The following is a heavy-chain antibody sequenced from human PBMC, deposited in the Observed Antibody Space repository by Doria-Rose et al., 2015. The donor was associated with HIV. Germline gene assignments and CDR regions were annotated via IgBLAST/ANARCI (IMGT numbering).Heavy chain of an antibody. D-gene: IGHD6-13*01. CDR3: ARIKSSRWYHKYYFDF. J-gene: IGHJ4*02. CDR1: GVSLSSPGMG. V-gene: IGHV2-26*01. Sequence: QVTLKESGPVLVKPTETLTLTCTVSGVSLSSPGMGVSWIRQPPGKALEWRANIFSDDERSYKTSLKSILTISRGTSRSQVVLTMTDMDPVDTATYYCARIKSSRWYHKYYFDFWGQGTLVIVSA. CDR2: IFSDDER.